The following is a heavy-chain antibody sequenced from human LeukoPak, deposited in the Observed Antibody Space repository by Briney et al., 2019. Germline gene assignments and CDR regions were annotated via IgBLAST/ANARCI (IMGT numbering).Heavy chain of an antibody. CDR3: VRVGLGIGIFDY. D-gene: IGHD2-21*01. CDR2: IYYSGST. J-gene: IGHJ4*02. CDR1: GGSISSYY. Sequence: PSETLSLTCTVSGGSISSYYWSWIRQPPGKGLEWIGYIYYSGSTNYNPSLKSRVAISVDTSKNQFSLKLSSVTAADTAVYYCVRVGLGIGIFDYWGQGTLVTVSS. V-gene: IGHV4-59*01.